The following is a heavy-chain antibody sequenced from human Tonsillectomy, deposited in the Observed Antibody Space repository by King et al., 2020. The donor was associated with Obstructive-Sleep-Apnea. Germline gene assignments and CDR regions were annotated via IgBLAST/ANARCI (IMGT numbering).Heavy chain of an antibody. Sequence: LQLQESGPGLVKPSETLSLTCTVSGGSISSSSYYWGWIRKPPGKGLEWIGSIYYSGSTYYNPSLKSRVTISVDTSKNQFSLKLSSVTAADTAVYYCAREGGVLGNAFDIWGQGTMVTVSS. CDR1: GGSISSSSYY. CDR3: AREGGVLGNAFDI. CDR2: IYYSGST. D-gene: IGHD3-10*01. J-gene: IGHJ3*02. V-gene: IGHV4-39*07.